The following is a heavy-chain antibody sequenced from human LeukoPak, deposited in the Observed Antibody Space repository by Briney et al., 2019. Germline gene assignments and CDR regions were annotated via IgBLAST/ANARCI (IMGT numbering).Heavy chain of an antibody. Sequence: GGSLRLSCAASGFTFSIYGMHWVRQAPGKGLEWVAVISHDGSNKYYADSVKGRFTISRDNSKNTLYLEMNSLRAEDTAVYYCAKETQQLAQDYWGQGTLVTVS. CDR1: GFTFSIYG. CDR2: ISHDGSNK. V-gene: IGHV3-30*18. CDR3: AKETQQLAQDY. J-gene: IGHJ4*02. D-gene: IGHD6-13*01.